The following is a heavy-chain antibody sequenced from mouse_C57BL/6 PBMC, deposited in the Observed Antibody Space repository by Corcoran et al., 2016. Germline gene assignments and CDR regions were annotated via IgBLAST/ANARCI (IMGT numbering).Heavy chain of an antibody. V-gene: IGHV3-6*01. D-gene: IGHD1-1*01. CDR2: ISYDGSN. Sequence: DVQLQESGPGLVKPSQSLSLTCSVTGYSITSGYYWNWIRQFPGNKLEWMGYISYDGSNNYNPSLKNRISINRDTSKNQFFLKLNSVTTEDTATYYCAREGLITTVVFDYWGQGTTLTVSS. CDR3: AREGLITTVVFDY. J-gene: IGHJ2*01. CDR1: GYSITSGYY.